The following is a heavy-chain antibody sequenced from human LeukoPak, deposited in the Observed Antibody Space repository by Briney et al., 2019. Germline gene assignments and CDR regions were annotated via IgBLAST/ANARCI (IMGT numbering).Heavy chain of an antibody. Sequence: GGSLRLSCAASGFTLSSYWMHWVRHAPGEGLVWVSRINSDGSNINYADSVKGRFTISRDNAKNSLYLQMNSLRAEDTAVYYCARDPSIVVVPATIGWFDPWGQGTLVTVSS. CDR2: INSDGSNI. CDR1: GFTLSSYW. J-gene: IGHJ5*02. D-gene: IGHD2-2*02. V-gene: IGHV3-74*01. CDR3: ARDPSIVVVPATIGWFDP.